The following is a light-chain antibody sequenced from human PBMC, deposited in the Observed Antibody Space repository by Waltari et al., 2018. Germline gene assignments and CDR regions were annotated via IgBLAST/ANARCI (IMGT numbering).Light chain of an antibody. V-gene: IGKV3-15*01. J-gene: IGKJ2*01. Sequence: ELVMTQSPATLSVSPGERATLSCRASQSVSSNLAWYQQKPGQAPRPLIYGASTRATGIPARFSGSGSGTEFTLTISSLQSEDFAVYYCQQYNNWPPGFGQGTKLEIK. CDR2: GAS. CDR3: QQYNNWPPG. CDR1: QSVSSN.